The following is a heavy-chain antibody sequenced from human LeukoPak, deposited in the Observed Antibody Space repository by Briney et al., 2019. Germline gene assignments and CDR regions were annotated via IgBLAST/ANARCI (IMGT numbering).Heavy chain of an antibody. V-gene: IGHV3-23*01. D-gene: IGHD4-17*01. Sequence: GGSLRLSCAASGFTFSNYAMSWVRQAPGKGLKWVSAISGSADSTYYADSVKGRFTISRDNSKNTLYLQMNSLRAEDTAVYYCAKSSHDYGDPIDYWGQGTLVTVSS. CDR2: ISGSADST. CDR3: AKSSHDYGDPIDY. CDR1: GFTFSNYA. J-gene: IGHJ4*02.